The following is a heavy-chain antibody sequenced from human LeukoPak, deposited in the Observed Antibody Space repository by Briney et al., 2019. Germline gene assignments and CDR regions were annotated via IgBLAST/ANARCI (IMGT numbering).Heavy chain of an antibody. CDR3: ARHVRATAVIDY. CDR1: GGSISSSSYY. CDR2: IYYVGST. D-gene: IGHD6-13*01. Sequence: SETLSLTCTVSGGSISSSSYYWGWIRQPPGKGLEWIGSIYYVGSTFYNPSLKSRVTISVDTSKNQFSLGLSSVTAADTAIYYCARHVRATAVIDYWGQGTLVTVSS. J-gene: IGHJ4*02. V-gene: IGHV4-39*01.